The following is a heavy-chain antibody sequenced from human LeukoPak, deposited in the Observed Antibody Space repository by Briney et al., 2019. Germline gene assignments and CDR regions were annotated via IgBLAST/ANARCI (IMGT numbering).Heavy chain of an antibody. CDR3: ARDGTVTTCDY. D-gene: IGHD4-11*01. Sequence: GRSLRLSCAASGFTFSSYAMSWVRQAPGKGLVWVSRISPDGSGTSYADSVKGRFTISRDNAKNTVYLQMNSLRAEDTAVYYCARDGTVTTCDYWGQGTLVIVSS. V-gene: IGHV3-74*01. CDR2: ISPDGSGT. CDR1: GFTFSSYA. J-gene: IGHJ4*02.